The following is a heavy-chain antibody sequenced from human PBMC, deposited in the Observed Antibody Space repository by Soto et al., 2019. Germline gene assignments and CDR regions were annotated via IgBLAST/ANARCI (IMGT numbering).Heavy chain of an antibody. J-gene: IGHJ4*02. CDR3: AKWNGDGDH. V-gene: IGHV3-23*01. Sequence: EVQLLESGGGLVQPGGSLRLSCAVSGFSFSTYGVTWVRQAPGKGLEWVSGVSGGSGTTHYADSVKGRFTITGDTSKNTVYLQMNSLRVEETAVYYCAKWNGDGDHWGQGTLVTVSS. CDR1: GFSFSTYG. CDR2: VSGGSGTT. D-gene: IGHD1-1*01.